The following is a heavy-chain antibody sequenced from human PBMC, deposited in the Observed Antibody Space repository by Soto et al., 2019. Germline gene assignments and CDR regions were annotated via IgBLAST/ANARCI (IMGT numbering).Heavy chain of an antibody. J-gene: IGHJ5*02. Sequence: GGSLRGSCAASGLTFDDYAMHWVRQAPGKGLEWVSGISWNSGSIGYADSVKGRFTISRDNAKNSLYLQMNSLRAEDTALYYCAKDIGRYYDSSGFQTTWGQGTLVNVSS. CDR2: ISWNSGSI. D-gene: IGHD3-22*01. CDR1: GLTFDDYA. V-gene: IGHV3-9*01. CDR3: AKDIGRYYDSSGFQTT.